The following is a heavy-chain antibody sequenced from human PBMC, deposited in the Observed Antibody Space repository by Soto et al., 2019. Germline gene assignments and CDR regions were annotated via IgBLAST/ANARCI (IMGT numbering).Heavy chain of an antibody. CDR2: IDDDGSST. CDR1: GFIFSKYW. J-gene: IGHJ6*02. D-gene: IGHD6-13*01. CDR3: ARGRYSSSLNYGMDV. V-gene: IGHV3-74*01. Sequence: GGSLRLSCAASGFIFSKYWMHWARQAPGKGLVLVSRIDDDGSSTSYADSVKGRFTISRDNAKNTLYLQMNSLRAEDTAVYYCARGRYSSSLNYGMDVWGQGTTVTVSS.